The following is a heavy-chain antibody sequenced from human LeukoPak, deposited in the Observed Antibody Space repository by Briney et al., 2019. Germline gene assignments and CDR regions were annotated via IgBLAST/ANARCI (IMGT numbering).Heavy chain of an antibody. J-gene: IGHJ4*02. D-gene: IGHD6-13*01. Sequence: GGSLRLSCAASGFTVSSNYMSWVRQAPGKGLEWVSVIYSGGNTYYADSVKGRFTISRDNSKNMLYLQMNSLRAEDTAVYYCARRGSSSWYLDYWGRGTLVTVSS. CDR1: GFTVSSNY. V-gene: IGHV3-53*01. CDR2: IYSGGNT. CDR3: ARRGSSSWYLDY.